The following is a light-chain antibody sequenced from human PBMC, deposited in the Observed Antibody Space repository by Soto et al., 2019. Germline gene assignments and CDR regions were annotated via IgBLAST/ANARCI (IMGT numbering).Light chain of an antibody. CDR2: EVS. Sequence: QSALTQPASVSGSPGQSITISCTGTSSDVGSYNLVSWYQQHPGKAPKLMIYEVSERPSGVSNRFSGSKSGNTASLTISGLQAEDEADYYCSSYAGSYTVVFGGGTKLTVL. V-gene: IGLV2-23*02. CDR3: SSYAGSYTVV. CDR1: SSDVGSYNL. J-gene: IGLJ2*01.